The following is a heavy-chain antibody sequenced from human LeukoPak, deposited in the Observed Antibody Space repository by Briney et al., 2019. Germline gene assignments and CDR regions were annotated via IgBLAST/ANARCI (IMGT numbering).Heavy chain of an antibody. J-gene: IGHJ4*02. D-gene: IGHD4-17*01. Sequence: GGRLRLSCAASGFTFSSYTMNWVRQPPGKGLEWVSSISGSSSKIYYADPVKGRFTISRDNAKDSLYLQMNSLRADDTAVYYCARDAYGDYGFDYWGQGILVTVSS. CDR1: GFTFSSYT. V-gene: IGHV3-21*01. CDR3: ARDAYGDYGFDY. CDR2: ISGSSSKI.